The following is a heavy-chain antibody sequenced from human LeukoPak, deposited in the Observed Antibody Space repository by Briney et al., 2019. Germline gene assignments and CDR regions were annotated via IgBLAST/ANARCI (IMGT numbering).Heavy chain of an antibody. CDR2: ISSSSSYL. Sequence: GGSLRLSCAAAGLTFSTYTMNWVRQAPGKGLEWVSSISSSSSYLYYADSGKGRFTLSRANAKNSLYLEMNSTRAEDTAVYYCARGADYDTFTGYMDVWGKGTTVTVSS. V-gene: IGHV3-21*01. D-gene: IGHD3-9*01. J-gene: IGHJ6*03. CDR1: GLTFSTYT. CDR3: ARGADYDTFTGYMDV.